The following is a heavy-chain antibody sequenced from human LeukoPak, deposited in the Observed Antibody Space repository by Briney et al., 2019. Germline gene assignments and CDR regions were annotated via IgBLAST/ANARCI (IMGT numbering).Heavy chain of an antibody. Sequence: GESLKISCKGSGYIFTSYWLGWVRQMPAKGLEWMGIIYPGDSDTRYSPPFQGQVTISADKSISTAYLQWSSLKAPDTAMYYCARRDYYDSSGYYFEGAFDIWGQGTMVTVSS. CDR1: GYIFTSYW. CDR3: ARRDYYDSSGYYFEGAFDI. J-gene: IGHJ3*02. V-gene: IGHV5-51*01. D-gene: IGHD3-22*01. CDR2: IYPGDSDT.